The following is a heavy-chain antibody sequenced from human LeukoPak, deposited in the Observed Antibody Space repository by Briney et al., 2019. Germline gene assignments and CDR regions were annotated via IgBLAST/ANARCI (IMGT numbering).Heavy chain of an antibody. Sequence: SETLSLTCAVYGGSFSGYYWSWIRQPPGKGLEWIGEINHSGSTNYSPSLKSRVIISEDSSKNQFSLKLNSVTAADTAVYYCARGLSPRITISDDPWGQGTLVTVSS. D-gene: IGHD3-9*01. CDR2: INHSGST. CDR3: ARGLSPRITISDDP. V-gene: IGHV4-34*01. CDR1: GGSFSGYY. J-gene: IGHJ5*02.